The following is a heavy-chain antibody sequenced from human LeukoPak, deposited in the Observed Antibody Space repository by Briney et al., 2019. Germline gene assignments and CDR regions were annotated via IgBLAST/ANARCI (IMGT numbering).Heavy chain of an antibody. V-gene: IGHV1-18*01. CDR3: ARDRDSSSWPPRDWFDP. J-gene: IGHJ5*02. CDR1: GYTFTSYG. CDR2: ISAYNGNT. Sequence: ASVKVSCKASGYTFTSYGISWVRQAPEQGLEWMGWISAYNGNTNYAQKLQGRVTMTTDTSTSTAYMELRSLRSDDTAVYYCARDRDSSSWPPRDWFDPWGQGTLVTVSS. D-gene: IGHD6-13*01.